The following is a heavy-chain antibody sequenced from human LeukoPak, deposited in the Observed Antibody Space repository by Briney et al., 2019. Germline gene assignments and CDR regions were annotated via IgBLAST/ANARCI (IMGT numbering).Heavy chain of an antibody. Sequence: GGSLRLSRAASGFTFSSYSMNWVRQAPGKGLEWVAVISYDGSNKYYADSVKGRFTISRDNSKNTLYLPMNSLRAEDTAVYYCATDISFDYWGQGTLVTVSS. V-gene: IGHV3-30*03. CDR1: GFTFSSYS. J-gene: IGHJ4*02. D-gene: IGHD2-15*01. CDR2: ISYDGSNK. CDR3: ATDISFDY.